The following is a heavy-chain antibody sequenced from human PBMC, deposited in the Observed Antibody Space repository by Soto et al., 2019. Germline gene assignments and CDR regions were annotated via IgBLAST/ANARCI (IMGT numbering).Heavy chain of an antibody. Sequence: QVQLVQSGAEVKKPGASVKVSCKASGYTFTGYYMHWVRQAPGQGLEWMGWINPNSGGTNYAQKFQGWLTMTRDTSISTAYMELSRLRSDDTAVYYCARDQYYYGSGSYYNSGYYYGMDVWGQGTTVTVSS. J-gene: IGHJ6*02. V-gene: IGHV1-2*04. CDR2: INPNSGGT. CDR1: GYTFTGYY. CDR3: ARDQYYYGSGSYYNSGYYYGMDV. D-gene: IGHD3-10*01.